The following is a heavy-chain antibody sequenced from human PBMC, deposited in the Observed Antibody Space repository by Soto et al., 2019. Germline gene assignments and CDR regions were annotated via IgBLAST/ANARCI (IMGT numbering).Heavy chain of an antibody. CDR3: ARGGGSGSYLDWFDP. D-gene: IGHD3-10*01. CDR2: ISWNSGSI. Sequence: GGSLRLSCAASGFTFDDYAMHWVRQAPGKGLEWVSGISWNSGSIGYADSVKGRFTISRDNAKNSLYLQMNSLRAEDTALYYCARGGGSGSYLDWFDPWGQGTLVTVSS. CDR1: GFTFDDYA. V-gene: IGHV3-9*01. J-gene: IGHJ5*02.